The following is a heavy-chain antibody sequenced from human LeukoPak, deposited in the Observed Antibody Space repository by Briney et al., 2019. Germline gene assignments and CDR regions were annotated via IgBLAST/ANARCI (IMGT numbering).Heavy chain of an antibody. D-gene: IGHD1-26*01. V-gene: IGHV3-23*01. Sequence: HPGGSLRLSCEASGFTFTSYSMNWVRQAPGKGLEWVSTISGGGGSTYYADSVKGRFTISRDNSKNTLYLQVNSLRAEDTAVYYCAKGGKWDVTPFDYWGQGTLVTVSS. J-gene: IGHJ4*02. CDR1: GFTFTSYS. CDR3: AKGGKWDVTPFDY. CDR2: ISGGGGST.